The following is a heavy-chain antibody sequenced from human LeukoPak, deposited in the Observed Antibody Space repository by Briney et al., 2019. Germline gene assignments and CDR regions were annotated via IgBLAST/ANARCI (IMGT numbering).Heavy chain of an antibody. Sequence: SETLSLTCTVSGGSISGYYWSWIRQPPGKGLEWIGYIFYSGSTNYNPSLESRVTISVDTSKSQFSLKPSSVTAADTAVYYCARDKYGATDYFDYWGQGTLVIVSS. CDR1: GGSISGYY. V-gene: IGHV4-59*01. CDR3: ARDKYGATDYFDY. D-gene: IGHD4/OR15-4a*01. CDR2: IFYSGST. J-gene: IGHJ4*02.